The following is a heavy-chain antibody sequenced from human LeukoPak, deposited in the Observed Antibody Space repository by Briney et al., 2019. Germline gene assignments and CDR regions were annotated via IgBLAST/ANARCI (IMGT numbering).Heavy chain of an antibody. Sequence: GGSLRLSCAASGVTFSSYAMSGVRQAPGKGLEWVSEISGSGGNTHYADSVRGRCTISRDNSKHTLYRPMTTLSAEDTAVYSCAKRGITISGVTTNLPTQTWGQGTPVTVSS. D-gene: IGHD3-3*01. J-gene: IGHJ5*02. CDR1: GVTFSSYA. CDR3: AKRGITISGVTTNLPTQT. CDR2: ISGSGGNT. V-gene: IGHV3-23*01.